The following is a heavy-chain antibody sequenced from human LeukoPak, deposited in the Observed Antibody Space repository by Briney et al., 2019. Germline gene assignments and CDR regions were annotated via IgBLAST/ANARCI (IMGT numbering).Heavy chain of an antibody. D-gene: IGHD3-10*01. J-gene: IGHJ6*03. CDR2: IYSVGST. V-gene: IGHV3-53*01. Sequence: GGSLTLSCAASGFTISSNYMSWVRQAPGQGLEWVSVIYSVGSTYYADSVKGRFPISRDNSKNTLYLQMNSLRAEDTAAYYCASGSGSYRTPYYYMDVWGTGTTVTVSS. CDR1: GFTISSNY. CDR3: ASGSGSYRTPYYYMDV.